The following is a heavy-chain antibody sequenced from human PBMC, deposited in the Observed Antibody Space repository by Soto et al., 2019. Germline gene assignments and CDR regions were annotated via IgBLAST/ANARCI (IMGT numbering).Heavy chain of an antibody. V-gene: IGHV4-59*08. CDR1: GGTISRNY. CDR3: ARQGIDGYPAHFDY. Sequence: PSETLSLTCTVSGGTISRNYWSWIRQPPGKGLEWIGYIYHSGSTNYNPSLKSRVTISIDTSNNHFSLKLSSLTAADTAVYYCARQGIDGYPAHFDYWGQGTLVTVSS. J-gene: IGHJ4*02. CDR2: IYHSGST. D-gene: IGHD1-26*01.